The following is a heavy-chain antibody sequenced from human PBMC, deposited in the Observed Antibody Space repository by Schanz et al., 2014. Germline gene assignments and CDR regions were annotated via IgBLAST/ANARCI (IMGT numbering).Heavy chain of an antibody. CDR2: ISSSSMYI. J-gene: IGHJ4*02. Sequence: EVRLVESGGGLVKPGGSLRLSCAASGFSFSTYGMTWVRQAPGKGLEWVSSISSSSMYIYQADSMRGRFTISRDNAKNSLYLQVNSLRAEDTAVYYCAKDGRLPYYGTGSDFDYWGQGTLVAVSS. CDR3: AKDGRLPYYGTGSDFDY. CDR1: GFSFSTYG. D-gene: IGHD3-22*01. V-gene: IGHV3-21*01.